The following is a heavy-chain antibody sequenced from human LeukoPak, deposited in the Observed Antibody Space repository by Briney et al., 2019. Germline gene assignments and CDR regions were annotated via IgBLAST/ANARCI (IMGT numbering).Heavy chain of an antibody. J-gene: IGHJ3*02. CDR3: ATEGERGAFDI. CDR2: IHPVNSET. CDR1: GYSFTTQW. V-gene: IGHV5-51*01. D-gene: IGHD3-16*01. Sequence: GESLKISCKVSGYSFTTQWIGWVRHMPGKGLEWMGIIHPVNSETRYRPSFEGQVTISADKSISTAYLQWSSLKASDTAMYYCATEGERGAFDIWGQGTMVTVSS.